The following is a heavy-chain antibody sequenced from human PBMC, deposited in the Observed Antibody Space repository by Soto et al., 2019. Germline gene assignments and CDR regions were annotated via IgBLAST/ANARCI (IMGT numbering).Heavy chain of an antibody. V-gene: IGHV1-18*04. D-gene: IGHD1-26*01. CDR2: ITSFNGDA. CDR3: ASAGAGSGPFTWELPDH. J-gene: IGHJ4*02. Sequence: GASVEVSCKASGYTFTSHGITWVRQAPGQGLEWMGWITSFNGDAHYAQKFQERVTITTDTSTNTAYMRMSSLRSEDTAMYYCASAGAGSGPFTWELPDHWGQGTLVTVSS. CDR1: GYTFTSHG.